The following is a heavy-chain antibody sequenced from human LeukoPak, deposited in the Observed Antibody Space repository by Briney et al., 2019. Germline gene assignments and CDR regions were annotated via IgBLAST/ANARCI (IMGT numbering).Heavy chain of an antibody. V-gene: IGHV1-46*01. D-gene: IGHD6-13*01. Sequence: GASVKVSCKASGYTFTSYYMHWVRQAPGQGLEWMGIINPSGGSTSYAQKFQGRVTMTRDTSTSTVCMEVSSLRSEDTAVYYCARDGRVGSSSHYYFDYWGQGTLVTVSS. CDR3: ARDGRVGSSSHYYFDY. J-gene: IGHJ4*02. CDR1: GYTFTSYY. CDR2: INPSGGST.